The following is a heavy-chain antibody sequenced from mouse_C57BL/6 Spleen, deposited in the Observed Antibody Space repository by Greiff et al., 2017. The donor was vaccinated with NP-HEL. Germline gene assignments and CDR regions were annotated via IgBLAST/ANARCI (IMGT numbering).Heavy chain of an antibody. CDR2: IYPRSGNT. D-gene: IGHD1-1*01. J-gene: IGHJ1*03. V-gene: IGHV1-81*01. CDR1: GYTFTSYG. CDR3: ARPGAITTVVARYWYFDV. Sequence: QVQLKESGAELARPGASVKLSCKASGYTFTSYGISWVKQRTGQGLEWIGEIYPRSGNTYYNEKFKGKATLTADKSSSTAYMELRSLTSEDSAVYFWARPGAITTVVARYWYFDVWGTGTTVTVSS.